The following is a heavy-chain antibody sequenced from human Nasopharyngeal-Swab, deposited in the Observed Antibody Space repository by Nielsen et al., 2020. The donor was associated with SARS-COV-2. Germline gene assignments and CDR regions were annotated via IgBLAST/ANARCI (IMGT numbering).Heavy chain of an antibody. Sequence: GGSLRLSSAASGFTFSSYAMHWVRQAPGKGLEWVAVISYDGSNKYYADSVKGRFTISRDNSKNTLYLQMNSLRAEDTAVYYCARGEHVDIVAHYMDVWGKGTTVTVS. J-gene: IGHJ6*03. D-gene: IGHD5-12*01. CDR3: ARGEHVDIVAHYMDV. V-gene: IGHV3-30*07. CDR2: ISYDGSNK. CDR1: GFTFSSYA.